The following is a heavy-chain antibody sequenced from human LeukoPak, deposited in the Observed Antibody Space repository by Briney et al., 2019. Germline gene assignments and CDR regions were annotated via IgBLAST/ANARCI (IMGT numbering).Heavy chain of an antibody. CDR3: ASIGVAGIAAAGSETPYYFDY. J-gene: IGHJ4*02. Sequence: GGSLRLSCAASGFTFSDYYMSWIRQAPGKGLEWVSYISSSGSTIYYADSVKGRFTISRDNAKNSLYLQMNSLRAEDAAVYYCASIGVAGIAAAGSETPYYFDYWGQGTLVTVSS. CDR2: ISSSGSTI. V-gene: IGHV3-11*01. CDR1: GFTFSDYY. D-gene: IGHD6-13*01.